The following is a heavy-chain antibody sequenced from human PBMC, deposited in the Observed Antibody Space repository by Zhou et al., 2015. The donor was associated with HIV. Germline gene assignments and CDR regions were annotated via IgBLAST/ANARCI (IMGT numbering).Heavy chain of an antibody. V-gene: IGHV1-8*01. CDR2: MNTNGGQT. D-gene: IGHD1-26*01. Sequence: QVQLVQSGAELRKAGSSVKISCATSGATFNTFAINWVRQATGQRPEWMGWMNTNGGQTGYAQKFQGRVTMTRDTSINTAYMELSGLTSEDTAIYYCTRGRWEVPDAYWGQGSLVTVS. CDR1: GATFNTFA. CDR3: TRGRWEVPDAY. J-gene: IGHJ4*02.